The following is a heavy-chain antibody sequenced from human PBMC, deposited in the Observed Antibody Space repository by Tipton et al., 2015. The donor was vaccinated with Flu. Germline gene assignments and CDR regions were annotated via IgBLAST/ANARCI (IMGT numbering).Heavy chain of an antibody. D-gene: IGHD1/OR15-1a*01. Sequence: SLRLSCATSGLTFDDYAMHWVRQAPGKGLEWVAVISWDGGDKHYADSVQGRFIISRDNSDNKLFLHMKNLRTEDTAFYYCARPPKTPKTGTTGHFDYWGQGTLVTVSS. CDR1: GLTFDDYA. J-gene: IGHJ4*02. V-gene: IGHV3-30*04. CDR2: ISWDGGDK. CDR3: ARPPKTPKTGTTGHFDY.